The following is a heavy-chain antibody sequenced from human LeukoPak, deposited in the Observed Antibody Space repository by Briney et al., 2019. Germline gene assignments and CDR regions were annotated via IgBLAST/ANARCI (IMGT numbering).Heavy chain of an antibody. CDR2: IIPTFGTA. V-gene: IGHV1-69*06. CDR1: GGTFSSYV. Sequence: RGSVKLSCKASGGTFSSYVISSVRRAPGPGLECMGGIIPTFGTANYAQKFHGRVTITADKTRPRAYMARSSLRSQETARYYFARVGYCSSTSCHDAFDIWGQEAMFTVS. J-gene: IGHJ3*02. CDR3: ARVGYCSSTSCHDAFDI. D-gene: IGHD2-2*03.